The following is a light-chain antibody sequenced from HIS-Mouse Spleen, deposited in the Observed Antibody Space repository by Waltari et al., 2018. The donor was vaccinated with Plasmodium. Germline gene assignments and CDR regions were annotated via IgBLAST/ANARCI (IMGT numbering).Light chain of an antibody. CDR2: DAS. V-gene: IGKV3-11*01. Sequence: IVLTQSPATLSLSPGARATLSSRARQSVSSYLAWYQQKPGQAPRLLIYDASNRTTGIPARVSGSGSGTDFTLTISSREPEDFAVYYCQQRSNWPRVLTFGGGTKVEIK. CDR1: QSVSSY. CDR3: QQRSNWPRVLT. J-gene: IGKJ4*01.